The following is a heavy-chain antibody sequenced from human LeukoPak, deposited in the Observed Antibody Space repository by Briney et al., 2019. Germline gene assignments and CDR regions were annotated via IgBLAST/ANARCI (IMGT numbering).Heavy chain of an antibody. D-gene: IGHD2-2*01. V-gene: IGHV3-30-3*01. CDR3: AREQNFVVVPAAGWFDP. CDR2: ISYDGSNK. Sequence: GRSLRLSCAASGFTFSSYAMHWVRQAPGKGLEWVAVISYDGSNKYYADSVKGRFTISRDNSKNTLYLQMNSLRAEDTAVYYCAREQNFVVVPAAGWFDPWGQGTLVTVFS. CDR1: GFTFSSYA. J-gene: IGHJ5*02.